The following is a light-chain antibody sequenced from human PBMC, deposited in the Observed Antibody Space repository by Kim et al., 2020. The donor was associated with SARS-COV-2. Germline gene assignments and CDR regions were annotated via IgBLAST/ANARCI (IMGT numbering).Light chain of an antibody. CDR1: SSDIGRYNF. CDR2: EVN. Sequence: QTALTQPPSASGSHGQSVTISCTGTSSDIGRYNFVSWYQQHPGKAPKLIIYEVNKRPSGVPDRFSGSKSGNTASLTVSGLQAEDEADYYCNSYAGTNNLGVFGGGTQLTVL. CDR3: NSYAGTNNLGV. J-gene: IGLJ3*02. V-gene: IGLV2-8*01.